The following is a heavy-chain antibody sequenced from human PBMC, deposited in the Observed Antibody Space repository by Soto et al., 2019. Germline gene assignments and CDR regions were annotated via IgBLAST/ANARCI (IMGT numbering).Heavy chain of an antibody. D-gene: IGHD6-13*01. V-gene: IGHV3-7*01. J-gene: IGHJ4*02. CDR1: WFTLGSYL. Sequence: GGSLRPSRAAPWFTLGSYLMSWVRQAPGKGLEWVANINQDGSEKYFVDSVKGRFTISRDNAKNSVYLQMNSLRAEDTAVYYCARAIAAAGSYWGQGTLVTVSS. CDR2: INQDGSEK. CDR3: ARAIAAAGSY.